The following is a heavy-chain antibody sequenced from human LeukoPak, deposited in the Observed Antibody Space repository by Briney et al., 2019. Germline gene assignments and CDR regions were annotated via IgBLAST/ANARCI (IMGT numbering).Heavy chain of an antibody. CDR3: ARGAYGDYEDRGDPFDP. V-gene: IGHV3-30-3*01. CDR1: GFTFSSYA. CDR2: ISYDGSNK. D-gene: IGHD4-17*01. Sequence: GRSLRLSCAASGFTFSSYAMHWVRQAPGKGLEWVAVISYDGSNKYYADSVKGRFTISRDNSKNTLYLQMNSLRAEDTAVYYCARGAYGDYEDRGDPFDPWGQGTLVTVSS. J-gene: IGHJ5*02.